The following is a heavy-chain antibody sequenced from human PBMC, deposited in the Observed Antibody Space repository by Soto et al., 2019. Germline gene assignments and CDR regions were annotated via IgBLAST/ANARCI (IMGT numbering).Heavy chain of an antibody. CDR3: ARAVGGAAFDI. Sequence: QVQLVQSGAEVKKPGSSVKVSCKASGGTFSSYTISWVRQAPGQGLEWMGRIIPILGIANYAQKSQGRVTITADKSTSTAYMELSSLRSEDTAVYYCARAVGGAAFDIWGQGTMVTVSS. V-gene: IGHV1-69*02. CDR2: IIPILGIA. CDR1: GGTFSSYT. J-gene: IGHJ3*02. D-gene: IGHD1-26*01.